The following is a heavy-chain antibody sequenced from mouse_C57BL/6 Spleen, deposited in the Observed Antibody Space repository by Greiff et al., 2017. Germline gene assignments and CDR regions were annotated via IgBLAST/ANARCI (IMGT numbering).Heavy chain of an antibody. CDR3: AIRGGMYSFDY. J-gene: IGHJ2*01. CDR1: GYTFTSYW. CDR2: IDPSDSET. Sequence: QVQLQQPGAELVRPGSSVKLSCKASGYTFTSYWMHWVKQRPIQGLEWIGNIDPSDSETHYNQKFKDKATLTVDKSSSTAYMQRSSLTSEDSAVYYYAIRGGMYSFDYWGQGTTLTVSS. D-gene: IGHD2-10*02. V-gene: IGHV1-52*01.